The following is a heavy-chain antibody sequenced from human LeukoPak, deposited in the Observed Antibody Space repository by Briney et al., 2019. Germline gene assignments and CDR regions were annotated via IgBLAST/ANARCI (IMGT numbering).Heavy chain of an antibody. CDR1: GGSVSSSSYY. CDR3: ARQDGDLDDY. CDR2: IYYSGST. J-gene: IGHJ4*02. D-gene: IGHD4-17*01. Sequence: PSETLSLTCTVSGGSVSSSSYYWGWIRQPPGKGLEWIGSIYYSGSTYYNPSLKSRVTISVDTSKNQFSLKLSSVTAADTAVYYCARQDGDLDDYWGQGTLVTVSS. V-gene: IGHV4-39*01.